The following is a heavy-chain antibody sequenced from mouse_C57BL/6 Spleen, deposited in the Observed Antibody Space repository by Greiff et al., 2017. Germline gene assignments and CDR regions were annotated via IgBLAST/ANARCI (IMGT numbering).Heavy chain of an antibody. V-gene: IGHV1-22*01. CDR3: ARHYYGSSYGAHFGY. Sequence: VQLKESGPELVKPGASVKMSCKASGYTFTDYNMHWVKQSHGKSLEWIGYINPNNGGTSYNQKFKGKATLTVNKSSSTAYMELRSLTSEDSAVYYCARHYYGSSYGAHFGYWGQGTTLTVSS. CDR2: INPNNGGT. D-gene: IGHD1-1*01. CDR1: GYTFTDYN. J-gene: IGHJ2*01.